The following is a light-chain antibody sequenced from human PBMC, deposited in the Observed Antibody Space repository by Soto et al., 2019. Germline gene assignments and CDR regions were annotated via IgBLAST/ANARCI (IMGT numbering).Light chain of an antibody. CDR3: QSCDNHNFTWV. CDR1: SGSVASNY. CDR2: EDD. J-gene: IGLJ3*02. Sequence: NFMLTQPHSVSESPGKTVTISCTRSSGSVASNYVQWYQRRPGSAPSLLIYEDDQRSSGVPDRFSGSIDSSSNTAYLAVSGIKPEDEAEYFWQSCDNHNFTWVFGGGTKLTVL. V-gene: IGLV6-57*03.